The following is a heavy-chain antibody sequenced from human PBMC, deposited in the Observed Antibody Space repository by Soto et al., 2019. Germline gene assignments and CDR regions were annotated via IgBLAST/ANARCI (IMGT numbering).Heavy chain of an antibody. CDR1: GFTFSSYG. J-gene: IGHJ4*01. CDR3: GRVARSCELDLYY. Sequence: QVQLVESGGGVVQPGRSLRLSCAASGFTFSSYGMHWVRQAPGKGLEWVAAVSSDGGSIYYSGSVEGRFTISRDSSKNTMYLQMITLRAEDTDMYFCGRVARSCELDLYYWGQGTLVTVSS. CDR2: VSSDGGSI. D-gene: IGHD6-6*01. V-gene: IGHV3-30*03.